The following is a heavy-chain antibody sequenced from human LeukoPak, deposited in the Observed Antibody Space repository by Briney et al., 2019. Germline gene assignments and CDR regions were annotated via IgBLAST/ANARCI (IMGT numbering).Heavy chain of an antibody. CDR3: AGYSSSDSLDD. V-gene: IGHV4-59*01. CDR2: IYYSGST. J-gene: IGHJ4*02. CDR1: GGSISSYY. D-gene: IGHD6-6*01. Sequence: PSETLSLTCTVSGGSISSYYWSWIRQPPGKGLEWVGYIYYSGSTNYNPSLKSRVTISVDTSKNQFSLKLSSVTAADTAVYYCAGYSSSDSLDDWGQGTLVTVSS.